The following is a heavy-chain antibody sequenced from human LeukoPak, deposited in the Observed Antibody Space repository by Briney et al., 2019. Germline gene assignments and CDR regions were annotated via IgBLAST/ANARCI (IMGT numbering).Heavy chain of an antibody. CDR2: INSDGSST. CDR1: GFTFNRYW. V-gene: IGHV3-74*01. CDR3: ARGRGTIYMFDY. J-gene: IGHJ4*02. Sequence: PGGSLRLSCAASGFTFNRYWMHWVGQVPGKGLVGVSRINSDGSSTTYADSVKGRFTSSRDNARNTLYLQMNSLRAEDTAVYYCARGRGTIYMFDYWGQGTLVTVSS. D-gene: IGHD2/OR15-2a*01.